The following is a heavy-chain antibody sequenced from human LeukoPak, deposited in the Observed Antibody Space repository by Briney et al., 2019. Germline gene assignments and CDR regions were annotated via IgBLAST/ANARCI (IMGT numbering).Heavy chain of an antibody. CDR2: INPNSGGT. D-gene: IGHD2-21*01. CDR1: GYTFTDYY. CDR3: ARSAETNCGGDCYSFDY. Sequence: ASVKVSCKASGYTFTDYYIHWVRQAPGQGLEWMGWINPNSGGTNYARKFQGRVTMTRDTSISTAYMGLSRLRSDDTAVYYCARSAETNCGGDCYSFDYWGQGTLVTVSS. V-gene: IGHV1-2*02. J-gene: IGHJ4*02.